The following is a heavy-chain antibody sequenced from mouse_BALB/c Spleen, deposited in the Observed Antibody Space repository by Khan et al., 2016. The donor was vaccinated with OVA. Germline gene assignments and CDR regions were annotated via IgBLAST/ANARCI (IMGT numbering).Heavy chain of an antibody. CDR1: GFSLSRYN. CDR3: ARTYYRYDGYYAMDY. D-gene: IGHD2-14*01. V-gene: IGHV2-6-4*01. CDR2: IWGGGST. J-gene: IGHJ4*01. Sequence: VQLKESGPGLVAPSQSLSITCTVSGFSLSRYNVHWVRQPLGKGLVWLVMIWGGGSTDYNSVLNSSLSFSKDNSKSQVFLKMKSLQTDDTAMYYCARTYYRYDGYYAMDYWGQGTSVTGSS.